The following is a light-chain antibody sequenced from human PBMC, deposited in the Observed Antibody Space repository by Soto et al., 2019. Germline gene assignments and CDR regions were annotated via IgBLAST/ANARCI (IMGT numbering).Light chain of an antibody. CDR1: QSFTSN. CDR2: GAS. Sequence: EIVMTQSPATLSVSPGERATLSCRASQSFTSNLAWYQQKPGQAPRLLIYGASTRATGIPARFSGSRSGTEFTFTISSLQSEDFAVYYCQQYNSWPRTFGQGTKVDIK. CDR3: QQYNSWPRT. V-gene: IGKV3-15*01. J-gene: IGKJ1*01.